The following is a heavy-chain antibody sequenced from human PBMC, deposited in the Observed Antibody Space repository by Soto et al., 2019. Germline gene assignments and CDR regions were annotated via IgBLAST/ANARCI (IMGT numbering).Heavy chain of an antibody. D-gene: IGHD3-10*01. V-gene: IGHV1-69*01. J-gene: IGHJ6*02. CDR1: GGTFSRHA. CDR2: IIPIFGTA. Sequence: QVQLVQSGAEVRKPGSSVKVSCKASGGTFSRHAISWVRQAPGQGLEWMGGIIPIFGTANHAQKFQGRVTIIADESTSTVYMELSSLRSEDTAVYYCARTSSGSYHYYYYYGMDVWGQGTTVTVSS. CDR3: ARTSSGSYHYYYYYGMDV.